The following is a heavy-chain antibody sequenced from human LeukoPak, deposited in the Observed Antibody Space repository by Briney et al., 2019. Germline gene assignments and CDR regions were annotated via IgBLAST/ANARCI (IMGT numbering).Heavy chain of an antibody. J-gene: IGHJ4*02. CDR1: GFTFISYW. V-gene: IGHV3-7*01. Sequence: GGPLKLSLEASGFTFISYWMTWVPQPPGKGLEWVANIRMDGGEQYYMDSVEGRFTISRDNAKNSLYLQMYSLRPEDTAVYYCARDKGYNSAYWGRGTLVTVSS. CDR2: IRMDGGEQ. CDR3: ARDKGYNSAY. D-gene: IGHD5-24*01.